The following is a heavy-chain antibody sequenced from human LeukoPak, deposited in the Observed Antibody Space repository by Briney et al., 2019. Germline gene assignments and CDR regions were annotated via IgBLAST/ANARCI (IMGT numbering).Heavy chain of an antibody. CDR1: GFSVSTNY. V-gene: IGHV3-53*01. Sequence: GGSLRLSCAVSGFSVSTNYLTWVRQAPGKGLEWVPVLSTGGHTYYADSVKGRFIISRDNSKDTLYLQMNNLRVEDTAVYYCARDRYCGGDCYYWHFDLWGRGTLVTVSS. J-gene: IGHJ2*01. D-gene: IGHD2-21*02. CDR3: ARDRYCGGDCYYWHFDL. CDR2: LSTGGHT.